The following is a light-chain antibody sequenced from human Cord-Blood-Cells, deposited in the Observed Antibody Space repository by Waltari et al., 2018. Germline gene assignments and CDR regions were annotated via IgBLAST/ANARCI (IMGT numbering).Light chain of an antibody. Sequence: DIQMTQPPSSLSASVGYRVPITCWACQSISSYLNCYQQKPGQSPKLLIYAASSLQTVVQSRCSGSGSSTDYTLTISSLQPEDFATYYCQQSYSTPYTFGRGTKLEIK. CDR3: QQSYSTPYT. CDR1: QSISSY. CDR2: AAS. J-gene: IGKJ2*01. V-gene: IGKV1-39*01.